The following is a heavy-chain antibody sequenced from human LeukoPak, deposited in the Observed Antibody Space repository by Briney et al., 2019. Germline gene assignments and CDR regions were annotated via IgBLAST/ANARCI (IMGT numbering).Heavy chain of an antibody. CDR1: GYSFTSYW. D-gene: IGHD6-13*01. Sequence: GESLKISCKGSGYSFTSYWISWVRQMPGKGLEWMGRIDPSDSYTNYSPSFQGHVTISADKSMSTAYLQWSSLKASDTAMYYCARQIAAAGYYYYGMDVWGKGTTVTVSS. CDR3: ARQIAAAGYYYYGMDV. J-gene: IGHJ6*04. CDR2: IDPSDSYT. V-gene: IGHV5-10-1*01.